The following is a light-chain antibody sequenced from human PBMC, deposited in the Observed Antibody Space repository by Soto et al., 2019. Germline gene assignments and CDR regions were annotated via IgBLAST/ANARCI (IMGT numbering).Light chain of an antibody. Sequence: DIVLTQSPGTLSLSPGERATLSCRASQSISSSYLAWFQQKPGQSPRLLIYGASSRPTGNPDRFSGSGSGTDFTLAISRLEPEDFALYYCQQYGSPPFTFGGGTKVEIK. CDR3: QQYGSPPFT. V-gene: IGKV3-20*01. CDR1: QSISSSY. J-gene: IGKJ4*01. CDR2: GAS.